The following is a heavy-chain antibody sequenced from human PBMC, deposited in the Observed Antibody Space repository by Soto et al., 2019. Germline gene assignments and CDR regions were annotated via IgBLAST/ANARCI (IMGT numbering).Heavy chain of an antibody. CDR3: ARVSFSSSSSWFDP. CDR2: IYYSGNT. D-gene: IGHD6-6*01. Sequence: SETLSLTCSVSGGSISSGDYYWTWIRQHPGKGLEWIGYIYYSGNTYYSPSLQSRLSISVDTSKNQFSLKLYSVTAADTAMYYFARVSFSSSSSWFDPWGQGTLVTVSS. CDR1: GGSISSGDYY. V-gene: IGHV4-31*03. J-gene: IGHJ5*02.